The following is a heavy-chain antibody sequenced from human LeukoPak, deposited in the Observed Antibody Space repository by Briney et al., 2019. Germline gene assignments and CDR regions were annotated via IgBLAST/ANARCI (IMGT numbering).Heavy chain of an antibody. CDR2: IYPGDSDT. CDR3: ARQGSTYGGNLTYFDY. D-gene: IGHD4-23*01. Sequence: TGESLKISCKGSGYSFTSYWIGWVRQMPGKGLEWMGIIYPGDSDTRYSPSFQGQVTISADKSISTAYLQWSSLKASDTAMYYCARQGSTYGGNLTYFDYWGQGTLVTVSS. J-gene: IGHJ4*02. CDR1: GYSFTSYW. V-gene: IGHV5-51*01.